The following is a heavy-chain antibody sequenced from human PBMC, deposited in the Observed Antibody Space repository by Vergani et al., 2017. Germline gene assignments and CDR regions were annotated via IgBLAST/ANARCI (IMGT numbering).Heavy chain of an antibody. V-gene: IGHV4-59*11. Sequence: QVQLQESGPGLVKSSETLSLTCSVSFDSIRNLYCNWIRQPPGKGLEWIGTIHYSENTNYNPSLKTRVTISVDTSKNQFSLTLTSVTAADTAVYYCASDTRSEQRSDRWGQGILVTVTS. CDR3: ASDTRSEQRSDR. CDR1: FDSIRNLY. D-gene: IGHD1/OR15-1a*01. J-gene: IGHJ5*02. CDR2: IHYSENT.